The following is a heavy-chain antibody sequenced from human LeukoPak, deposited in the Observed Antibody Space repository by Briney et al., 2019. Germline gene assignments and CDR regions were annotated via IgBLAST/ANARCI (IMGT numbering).Heavy chain of an antibody. J-gene: IGHJ5*02. Sequence: ASVKVSCKASGGTFSSYAISWVRQAPGQGLEWMGGIIPIFGTANYAQKFQGRVTITADEPTSTAYMELSSLRSEDTAVYYCARSYGDHGSNWFDPWGQGTLVTVSS. D-gene: IGHD4-17*01. CDR1: GGTFSSYA. V-gene: IGHV1-69*01. CDR2: IIPIFGTA. CDR3: ARSYGDHGSNWFDP.